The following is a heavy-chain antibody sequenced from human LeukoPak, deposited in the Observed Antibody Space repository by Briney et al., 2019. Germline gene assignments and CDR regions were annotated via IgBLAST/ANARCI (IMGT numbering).Heavy chain of an antibody. CDR3: ARTRGQVRFDP. J-gene: IGHJ5*02. Sequence: GGSLRLSCAASGFTVSSNYMSWVRQAPGKGLEGVSVIYSGGSTYYADSVRGRFTISRDNSKNTLYLQMNSLRAEDTAVYYCARTRGQVRFDPWGQGTLVTVSS. V-gene: IGHV3-53*01. CDR1: GFTVSSNY. CDR2: IYSGGST.